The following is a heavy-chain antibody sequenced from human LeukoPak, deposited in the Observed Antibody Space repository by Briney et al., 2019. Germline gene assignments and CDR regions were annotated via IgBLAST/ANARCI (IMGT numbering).Heavy chain of an antibody. CDR3: ARGRVWGYFDY. J-gene: IGHJ4*02. CDR2: INPNSGGT. CDR1: GYTFTDYY. V-gene: IGHV1-2*02. Sequence: ASVKVSCKASGYTFTDYYMHWVRQAPGQGLEWMGGINPNSGGTNYAQKFQGRVTMTRDTSSRTAHMELSRLRSDDTAVYYCARGRVWGYFDYWGQGTLVTVSS. D-gene: IGHD7-27*01.